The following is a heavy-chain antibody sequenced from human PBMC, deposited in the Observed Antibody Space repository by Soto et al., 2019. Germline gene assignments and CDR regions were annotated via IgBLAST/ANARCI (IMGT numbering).Heavy chain of an antibody. CDR1: GGSVRTGSYH. Sequence: SETLSLTCSVSGGSVRTGSYHWSWIRQPPGKGLEWIGFIPNNGSPDYNPSLKSRVVVSIDRSKNQFSLKVNSVTAADTAVYYCARIGWGGDSWGQGTLVTAPQ. J-gene: IGHJ4*02. CDR3: ARIGWGGDS. CDR2: IPNNGSP. D-gene: IGHD7-27*01. V-gene: IGHV4-61*01.